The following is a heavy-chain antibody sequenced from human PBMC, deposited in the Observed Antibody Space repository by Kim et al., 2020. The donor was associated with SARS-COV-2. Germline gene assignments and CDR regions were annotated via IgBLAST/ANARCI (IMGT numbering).Heavy chain of an antibody. CDR3: AKDSLDYDDPRCGFDI. V-gene: IGHV3-30*18. D-gene: IGHD4-17*01. CDR2: ISFDGNNK. J-gene: IGHJ3*02. CDR1: GFTFSSHG. Sequence: GGSLRLSCAVSGFTFSSHGMHWVRQAPGKGLEWVAVISFDGNNKYYADSVKGRFTISRDNSKNTLFLQMNSLRAEDTAVYYCAKDSLDYDDPRCGFDIWGQGTMVTVSS.